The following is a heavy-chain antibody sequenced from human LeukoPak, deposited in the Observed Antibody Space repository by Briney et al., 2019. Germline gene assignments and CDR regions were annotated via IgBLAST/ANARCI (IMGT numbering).Heavy chain of an antibody. D-gene: IGHD3-3*01. CDR1: GGTFSSYA. V-gene: IGHV1-69*05. Sequence: SVKVSCKXSGGTFSSYAISWVRQAPRQGLEWMGRIIPIFGTANYAQKFQGRVTITTDESTSTAYMELSSLRSEDTAVYYCARAQPNDFWSGSFDYWGQGTLVTVSS. CDR3: ARAQPNDFWSGSFDY. CDR2: IIPIFGTA. J-gene: IGHJ4*02.